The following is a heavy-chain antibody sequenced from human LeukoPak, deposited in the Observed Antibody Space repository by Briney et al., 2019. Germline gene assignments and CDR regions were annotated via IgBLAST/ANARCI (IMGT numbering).Heavy chain of an antibody. J-gene: IGHJ5*02. V-gene: IGHV4-34*01. CDR2: INHSGST. CDR1: GGSFSGYY. D-gene: IGHD5-18*01. CDR3: ARSGYSYGFVGQRNTPNWLDP. Sequence: SETLSLTCAVYGGSFSGYYWSWIRQPPGRGLEWIGEINHSGSTNYNPSLKSRVTISVDTSKNQFSLKLSSVTAADTAVYYCARSGYSYGFVGQRNTPNWLDPWGQGTLVTVSS.